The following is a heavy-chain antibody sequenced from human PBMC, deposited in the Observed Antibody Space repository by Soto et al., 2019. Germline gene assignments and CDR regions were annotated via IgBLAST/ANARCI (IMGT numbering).Heavy chain of an antibody. D-gene: IGHD6-25*01. CDR2: ISGSGGST. J-gene: IGHJ6*02. V-gene: IGHV3-23*01. CDR1: GFTFSSYA. Sequence: LRLSCAASGFTFSSYAMSWVRQAPGKGLEWVSAISGSGGSTYYADSVKGRFTISRDNSKNTLYLQMNSLRAEDTAVYYCAKDNPGVRLFYYGMDVWGQGTTVTVSS. CDR3: AKDNPGVRLFYYGMDV.